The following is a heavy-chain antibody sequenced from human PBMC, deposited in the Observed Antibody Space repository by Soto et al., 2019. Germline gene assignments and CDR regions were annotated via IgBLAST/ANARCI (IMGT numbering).Heavy chain of an antibody. V-gene: IGHV4-34*01. CDR3: ARRSAAGP. J-gene: IGHJ5*02. CDR2: INHSGST. Sequence: QVQLQQWGAGLLKPSETLSLTCAVYGGSFSGYYWSWIRQPPGKGLEWIGEINHSGSTNYNPSLKRRLTIAVDTSKNQFSLKLSSVTAADTAVYYCARRSAAGPWGQGTLVTVSS. D-gene: IGHD6-25*01. CDR1: GGSFSGYY.